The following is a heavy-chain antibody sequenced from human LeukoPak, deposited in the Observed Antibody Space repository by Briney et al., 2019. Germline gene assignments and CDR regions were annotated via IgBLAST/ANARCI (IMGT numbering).Heavy chain of an antibody. CDR1: GFTFNTYS. Sequence: GGSLRLSCAASGFTFNTYSMSWVRQAPGKGLEWVSAISGSGGSTYYADSVKGRFTISRDNSKNTLYLQMNSLRAEDTAEYYCAKVAAAYQLRSGGYYFDYWGQGTLVTVSS. D-gene: IGHD3-3*01. CDR2: ISGSGGST. CDR3: AKVAAAYQLRSGGYYFDY. V-gene: IGHV3-23*01. J-gene: IGHJ4*02.